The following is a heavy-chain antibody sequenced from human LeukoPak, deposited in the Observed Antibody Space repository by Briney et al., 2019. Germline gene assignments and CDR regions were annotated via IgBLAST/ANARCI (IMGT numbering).Heavy chain of an antibody. D-gene: IGHD6-13*01. Sequence: SETLSLTCTVSGGSISSYYWSWIRQPPGKGLEWIGYIYYSGSTNYNPSLKSRVTISIDASKNQFSLKLSSVTAADTAVYYCARAIVVAAAGEYWFDPWGQGTLVTVSS. V-gene: IGHV4-59*12. CDR2: IYYSGST. CDR3: ARAIVVAAAGEYWFDP. J-gene: IGHJ5*02. CDR1: GGSISSYY.